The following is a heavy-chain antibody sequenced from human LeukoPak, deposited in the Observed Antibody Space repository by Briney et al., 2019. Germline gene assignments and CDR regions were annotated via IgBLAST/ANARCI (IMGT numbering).Heavy chain of an antibody. CDR1: GYTFTGYY. V-gene: IGHV1-2*02. J-gene: IGHJ4*02. CDR3: ARNPVRGVIIGGY. D-gene: IGHD3-10*01. Sequence: ASVKVSCKASGYTFTGYYMHWVRQAPGQGLEWMGWINPNSGGTNYAQKFQGRVTMTRDTSISTAYMELSRLRPDDTAVYYCARNPVRGVIIGGYWGQGTLVTVSS. CDR2: INPNSGGT.